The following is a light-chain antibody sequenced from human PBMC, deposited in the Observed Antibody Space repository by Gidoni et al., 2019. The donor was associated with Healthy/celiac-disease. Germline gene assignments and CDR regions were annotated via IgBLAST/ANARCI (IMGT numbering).Light chain of an antibody. CDR3: QQRSNWQGFT. J-gene: IGKJ3*01. CDR1: QSVSSY. CDR2: DAS. V-gene: IGKV3-11*01. Sequence: EIVLTQSPATLSLSPGERATLSCRAGQSVSSYLAWYQQKPGQAPRLLIYDASNRATGIPARFSGSGSGTDFTLTISSLEPEDFAVYYCQQRSNWQGFTFXPXTKVVIK.